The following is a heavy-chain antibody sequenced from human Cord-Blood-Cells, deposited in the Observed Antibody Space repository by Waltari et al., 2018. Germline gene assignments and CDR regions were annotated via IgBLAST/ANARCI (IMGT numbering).Heavy chain of an antibody. CDR3: ATPYCTNGVCYDAFDI. Sequence: QVQLVQSGAEVKKPGASVKVSCKASGYTFTGYYMHWVRQAPGQGLEWIGWINPNSGGTNYAQKFQGRVTMTSDTSISTAYMELSRLRSDDTAVYYCATPYCTNGVCYDAFDIWGQGTMVTVSS. V-gene: IGHV1-2*02. J-gene: IGHJ3*02. D-gene: IGHD2-8*01. CDR1: GYTFTGYY. CDR2: INPNSGGT.